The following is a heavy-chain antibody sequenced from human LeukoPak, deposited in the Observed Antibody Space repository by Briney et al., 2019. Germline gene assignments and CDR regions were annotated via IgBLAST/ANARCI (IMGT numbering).Heavy chain of an antibody. Sequence: SETLSLTCAVSGGSISSSSYYWGWIRQPPGKGLEWIGSIYYSGSTYYNPSLKSRVTISVDTSKNQFSLKLSSVTAADTAVYYCAIYDYGDYGLYDYWGQGTLVTVSS. CDR3: AIYDYGDYGLYDY. CDR2: IYYSGST. D-gene: IGHD4-17*01. CDR1: GGSISSSSYY. V-gene: IGHV4-39*01. J-gene: IGHJ4*02.